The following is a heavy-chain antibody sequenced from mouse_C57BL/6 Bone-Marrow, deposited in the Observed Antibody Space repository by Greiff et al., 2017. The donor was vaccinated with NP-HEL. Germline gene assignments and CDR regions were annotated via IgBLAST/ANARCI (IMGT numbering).Heavy chain of an antibody. CDR1: GYTFTSYW. CDR3: AREGAYGSSPYYFDY. Sequence: QVQLQPPGAELVKPGASVQLSCKASGYTFTSYWMHWVKQRPGQGLEWIGMLHPNSGSTNYTEKFKRKATLTVDKSSSTAYMKLSSLTSEDSAVYYGAREGAYGSSPYYFDYGGQGTTLTVSS. CDR2: LHPNSGST. V-gene: IGHV1-64*01. J-gene: IGHJ2*01. D-gene: IGHD1-1*01.